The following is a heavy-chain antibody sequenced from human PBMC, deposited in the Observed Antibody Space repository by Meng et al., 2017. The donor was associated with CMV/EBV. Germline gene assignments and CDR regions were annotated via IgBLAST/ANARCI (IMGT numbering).Heavy chain of an antibody. CDR2: INPNSGDT. CDR3: AREEAYYYGMDV. CDR1: GYTFTGYY. V-gene: IGHV1-2*02. Sequence: ASVKVSCKASGYTFTGYYMHWVRQAPGQGLEWMGWINPNSGDTNYAQKFQGRVTMTRDTSISTAYMELSRMRSDDTAVYYCAREEAYYYGMDVWGQGTTVTVSS. J-gene: IGHJ6*02.